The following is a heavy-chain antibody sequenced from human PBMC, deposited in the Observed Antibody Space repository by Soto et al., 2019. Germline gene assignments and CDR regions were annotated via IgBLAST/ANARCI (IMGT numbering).Heavy chain of an antibody. CDR1: GFTFSSYA. D-gene: IGHD5-18*01. CDR2: ISGSGDST. V-gene: IGHV3-23*01. Sequence: EVQLLESGGDLVQPGGSLRLSCAASGFTFSSYAMTWVRQAPGKGLEWVSAISGSGDSTYYADSVKGRFTISRDKSKNTLYLQMNSLRAEDTAVYYCAKGGVQLWSALCYFDYWGQGTMVTVSS. J-gene: IGHJ4*02. CDR3: AKGGVQLWSALCYFDY.